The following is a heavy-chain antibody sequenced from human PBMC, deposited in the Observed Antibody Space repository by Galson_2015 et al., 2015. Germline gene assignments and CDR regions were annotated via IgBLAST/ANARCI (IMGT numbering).Heavy chain of an antibody. V-gene: IGHV3-7*02. CDR2: IKQDGSEK. CDR1: GFTFSSYW. D-gene: IGHD3-10*01. CDR3: ASYGGLYYYYMDV. J-gene: IGHJ6*03. Sequence: SLRLSCAASGFTFSSYWMSWVRQAPGKGLEWVANIKQDGSEKYYVDSVKGRFTISRDNAKNSLYLQMNSLRAEDTAVYYCASYGGLYYYYMDVWGKGTTVTVSS.